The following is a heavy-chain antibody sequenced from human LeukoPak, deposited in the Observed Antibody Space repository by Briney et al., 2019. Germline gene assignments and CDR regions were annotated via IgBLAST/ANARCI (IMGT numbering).Heavy chain of an antibody. D-gene: IGHD2-15*01. J-gene: IGHJ4*02. Sequence: GGSLRLPCAASGFTFSSYGMSWVRQAPGKGLEWVSGISGSGSSTYYADSVKGRFTISRDNSKNTLYLQMNSLRADDTAVYYCAKVYVATQLFDYWGRGTLVTVSS. V-gene: IGHV3-23*01. CDR1: GFTFSSYG. CDR3: AKVYVATQLFDY. CDR2: ISGSGSST.